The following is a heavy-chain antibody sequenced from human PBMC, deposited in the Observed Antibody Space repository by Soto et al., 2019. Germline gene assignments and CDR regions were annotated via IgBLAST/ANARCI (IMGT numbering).Heavy chain of an antibody. V-gene: IGHV1-69*13. Sequence: SVKVSCKASGGSFSSYIISWVRQAPGQGLEWMGGIIPIFGAATYALRFQDRVTITADESTRTAYMELSSLRSEDTALYYCARAFASNKYWFDPWGQGXLVTVSS. CDR1: GGSFSSYI. J-gene: IGHJ5*02. CDR2: IIPIFGAA. CDR3: ARAFASNKYWFDP. D-gene: IGHD3-16*01.